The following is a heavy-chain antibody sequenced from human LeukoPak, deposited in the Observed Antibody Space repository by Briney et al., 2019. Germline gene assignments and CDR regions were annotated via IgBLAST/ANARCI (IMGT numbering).Heavy chain of an antibody. J-gene: IGHJ6*03. CDR2: IKQDGSEK. Sequence: PGGSLRLSCAASGFTFSSYWMSWVRQASGKGLEWVANIKQDGSEKYYVDSVKGRFTISRDNAKNSLYLQMNSLRAEDTAVYYCARDRRYFDWLFGDYMDVWGKGTTVTVSS. CDR3: ARDRRYFDWLFGDYMDV. CDR1: GFTFSSYW. D-gene: IGHD3-9*01. V-gene: IGHV3-7*01.